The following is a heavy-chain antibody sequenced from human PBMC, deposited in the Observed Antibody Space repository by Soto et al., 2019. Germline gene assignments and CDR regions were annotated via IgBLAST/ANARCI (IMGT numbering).Heavy chain of an antibody. CDR3: ASRSDGFDY. CDR1: GLTFSSYG. V-gene: IGHV3-33*01. J-gene: IGHJ4*02. Sequence: QVQLVESGGGVVQPGRSLRLSCTASGLTFSSYGMHWVRQAPGKGLEWVAEIWYDGNNKYYADSVTGRFTISRDNSKNTLYLQMTSLRVEDTAVYYCASRSDGFDYWGQGTLVTVSS. CDR2: IWYDGNNK.